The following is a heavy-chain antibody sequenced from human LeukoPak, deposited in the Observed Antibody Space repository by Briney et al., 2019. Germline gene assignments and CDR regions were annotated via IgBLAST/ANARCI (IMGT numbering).Heavy chain of an antibody. Sequence: GASVKVSCKASGYTFTSYGISWVRQAPGQGLEWMGWISAYNGNTNYAQKLQGRVTMTTDTSTSTAYMELRSLRSDDTAVYYCARDKGEGGTMVRGVIIGYYYYGMDVWGQGTTVTVSS. CDR2: ISAYNGNT. J-gene: IGHJ6*02. D-gene: IGHD3-10*01. CDR3: ARDKGEGGTMVRGVIIGYYYYGMDV. V-gene: IGHV1-18*01. CDR1: GYTFTSYG.